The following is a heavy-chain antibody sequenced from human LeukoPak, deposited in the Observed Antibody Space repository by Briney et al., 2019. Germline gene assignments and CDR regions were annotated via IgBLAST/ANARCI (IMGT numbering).Heavy chain of an antibody. CDR3: ASEGGVVGATSDY. Sequence: SETLSLTCTVSGGSISSSSYYWGWIRQPPGKGLEWIGSIYYSGSTYYNPSLKSRVTISVDTSKNQSSLKLSSVTAADTAVYYCASEGGVVGATSDYWGQGTLVTVSS. CDR1: GGSISSSSYY. V-gene: IGHV4-39*07. J-gene: IGHJ4*02. D-gene: IGHD1-26*01. CDR2: IYYSGST.